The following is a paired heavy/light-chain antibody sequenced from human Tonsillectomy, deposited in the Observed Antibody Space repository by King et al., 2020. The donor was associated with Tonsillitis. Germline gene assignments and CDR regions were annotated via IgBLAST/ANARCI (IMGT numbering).Heavy chain of an antibody. CDR2: ISYDGSDK. V-gene: IGHV3-33*05. CDR1: GFTFSDYG. Sequence: QVQLVESGGGVVQPGRSLRLSCAASGFTFSDYGIHWVRQAPGKGLEWVAVISYDGSDKYYAASVKGRFTISRDNSKNSLYLQMNSLRAEDTALYNCARNYYDGGGYSNGMDVWGQGTTVTVSS. CDR3: ARNYYDGGGYSNGMDV. J-gene: IGHJ6*02. D-gene: IGHD3-22*01.
Light chain of an antibody. Sequence: SYELTQPPSVSVSPGQTASITCSGVKLGDKYACWYQQKPGQAPVLVLYQDTKRPSGIPERFSGSNSGNTATLTISGTQAMDEADYYCQAWDSGTVVFGGGTKLTVL. CDR3: QAWDSGTVV. J-gene: IGLJ2*01. CDR2: QDT. V-gene: IGLV3-1*01. CDR1: KLGDKY.